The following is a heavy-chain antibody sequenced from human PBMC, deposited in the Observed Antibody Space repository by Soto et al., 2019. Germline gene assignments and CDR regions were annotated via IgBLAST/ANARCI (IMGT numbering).Heavy chain of an antibody. CDR1: GGSISSGDYY. Sequence: QVQLQESGPGLVKPSQTLSLTCTVSGGSISSGDYYWSWIRQPPGKGLEWIGYIYYSGSTYYNPYLKSRVTISVDTSKNQFALKLSSVTAADTAVYYCARDVGGYDSYYYYYGMDVWGQGTTVTVSS. D-gene: IGHD5-12*01. J-gene: IGHJ6*02. V-gene: IGHV4-30-4*01. CDR3: ARDVGGYDSYYYYYGMDV. CDR2: IYYSGST.